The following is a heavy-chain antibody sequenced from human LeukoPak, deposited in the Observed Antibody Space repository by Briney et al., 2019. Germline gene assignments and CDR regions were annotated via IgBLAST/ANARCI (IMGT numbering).Heavy chain of an antibody. CDR1: GFTFNSYW. J-gene: IGHJ4*02. Sequence: GGSLRLSCAASGFTFNSYWMHWVRLVPGKGPVWVSHITSGGTNTNYAESVKGRFAISRDNAKNTLYLQMNSLGAEDTAMYYCARISYDRSGYFDYWGQGTLVTVSS. V-gene: IGHV3-74*01. CDR3: ARISYDRSGYFDY. CDR2: ITSGGTNT. D-gene: IGHD3-22*01.